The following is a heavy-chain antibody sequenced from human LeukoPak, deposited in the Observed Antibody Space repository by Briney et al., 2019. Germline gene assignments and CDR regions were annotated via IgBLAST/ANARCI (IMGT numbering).Heavy chain of an antibody. CDR1: GGSISSDDYY. D-gene: IGHD6-13*01. J-gene: IGHJ6*02. V-gene: IGHV4-31*03. Sequence: SGTLSLTCTVSGGSISSDDYYWSWIRQHPGQGLEWIGYIFYSGTAYYNPSLKSRVTISVDTSENQFSLKLSSVTAADTAVYYCGRDWGGAGLYGMDVWGQGTTVTVSS. CDR3: GRDWGGAGLYGMDV. CDR2: IFYSGTA.